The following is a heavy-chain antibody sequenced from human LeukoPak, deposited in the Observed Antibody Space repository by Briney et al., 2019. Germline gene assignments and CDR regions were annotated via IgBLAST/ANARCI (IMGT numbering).Heavy chain of an antibody. J-gene: IGHJ4*02. V-gene: IGHV1-2*02. CDR1: GYTFTGYY. CDR3: ARGGTSSITGLDY. Sequence: ASVKVSCKASGYTFTGYYMHWVRQAPGQGLERMGWINPNSGGTNYAQKFQGRVTMTRDTSISTAYMELSRLRSDDTAVYYCARGGTSSITGLDYWGRGTLVTVSS. CDR2: INPNSGGT. D-gene: IGHD1-20*01.